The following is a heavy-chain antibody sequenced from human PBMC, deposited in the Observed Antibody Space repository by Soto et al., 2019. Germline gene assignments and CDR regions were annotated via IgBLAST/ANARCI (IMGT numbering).Heavy chain of an antibody. CDR2: ISRSSST. J-gene: IGHJ4*02. CDR3: VRESVGVRLYGDYVY. D-gene: IGHD4-17*01. CDR1: GFTLSGYS. Sequence: GGSLRLSCAASGFTLSGYSMNWVRQAPGKGLEWVSYISRSSSTFYADSVKGRFTMSRDNGKNSVYLEMNSLRDEDTAVYYCVRESVGVRLYGDYVYWGQGTLVTVSS. V-gene: IGHV3-48*02.